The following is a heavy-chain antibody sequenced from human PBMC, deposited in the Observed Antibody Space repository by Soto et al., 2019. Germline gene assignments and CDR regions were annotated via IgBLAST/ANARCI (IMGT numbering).Heavy chain of an antibody. CDR3: SSSLGRNYCGMDV. CDR1: GGSSSTYY. J-gene: IGHJ6*02. CDR2: VHYSGST. V-gene: IGHV4-59*12. Sequence: SETLSLTCTVSGGSSSTYYWNWIRQPPGKGLEWVGCVHYSGSTNYNPSLKSRVTISVDTSNNQCALKVDSVTTAGTAVHYCSSSLGRNYCGMDVWGQGTTVTVSS. D-gene: IGHD1-26*01.